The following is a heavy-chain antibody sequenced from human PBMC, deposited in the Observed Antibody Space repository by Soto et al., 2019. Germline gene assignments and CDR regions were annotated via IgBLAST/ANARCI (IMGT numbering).Heavy chain of an antibody. D-gene: IGHD6-19*01. CDR3: TRRGVAVYGMDV. CDR1: GFTFSGSA. Sequence: PGGSLRLSCAASGFTFSGSAMHWVRQASGKGLEWVGRIRSKANSYATAYAASVKGRFTISRDDSKNTAYLQMNSLKTEDTAVYYCTRRGVAVYGMDVWGQGTTVTVSS. J-gene: IGHJ6*02. CDR2: IRSKANSYAT. V-gene: IGHV3-73*01.